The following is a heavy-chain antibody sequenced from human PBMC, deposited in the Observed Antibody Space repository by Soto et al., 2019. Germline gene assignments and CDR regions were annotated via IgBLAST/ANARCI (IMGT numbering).Heavy chain of an antibody. J-gene: IGHJ4*02. CDR3: ARLGGYVSVGYYYLWDS. Sequence: SETLSLTCRVSDGSMNSDSSCFGWIRQPPWKGLEWIGVINHSVSTYHNLSLKGRVTMSVDASRNQFSLKLTSMTAADTAVYYCARLGGYVSVGYYYLWDSWGQGTLVTVSS. V-gene: IGHV4-39*01. D-gene: IGHD3-22*01. CDR1: DGSMNSDSSC. CDR2: INHSVST.